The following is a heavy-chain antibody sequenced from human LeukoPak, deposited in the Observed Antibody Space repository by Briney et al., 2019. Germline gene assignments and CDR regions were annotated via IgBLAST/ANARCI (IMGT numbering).Heavy chain of an antibody. V-gene: IGHV3-23*01. CDR1: GFTFSSYW. J-gene: IGHJ5*01. D-gene: IGHD6-6*01. CDR2: ISGSGGST. Sequence: GGSLRLSCAASGFTFSSYWMSWVRQAPGKGPEWVSAISGSGGSTYYPDSVKGRFTISRDNPKNTLYLQISGLRAEDTALYYCAKDKGDYTSSSSSYNWFDSWGQGTLVTVSS. CDR3: AKDKGDYTSSSSSYNWFDS.